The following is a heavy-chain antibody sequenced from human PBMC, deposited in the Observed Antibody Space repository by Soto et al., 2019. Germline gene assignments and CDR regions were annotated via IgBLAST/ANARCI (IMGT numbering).Heavy chain of an antibody. D-gene: IGHD2-2*02. CDR2: VRSRAYGGTT. J-gene: IGHJ6*02. CDR1: GFTFGDYA. V-gene: IGHV3-49*05. CDR3: ARYTYTSRYTFFGMDV. Sequence: EVQVVESGGGLVKPGQSLRLSCSASGFTFGDYAMSWFRQAPGKGLEWVGVVRSRAYGGTTEYAASVRGSFAISIDDSKSIAYLQMNTLRAEDTAVYYCARYTYTSRYTFFGMDVWGHGTTVTVSS.